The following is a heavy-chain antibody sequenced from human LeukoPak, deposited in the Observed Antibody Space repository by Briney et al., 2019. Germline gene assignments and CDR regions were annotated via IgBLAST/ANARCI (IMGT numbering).Heavy chain of an antibody. CDR2: INARGDT. CDR1: GWSFNDHY. CDR3: ARGQVPAARGYNWFDP. D-gene: IGHD2-2*01. V-gene: IGHV4-34*01. J-gene: IGHJ5*02. Sequence: SETLSLTCAVYGWSFNDHYWNWIRQPPGKGLEWIGEINARGDTNFDPSLKSRVTISVDTSKNQFSLTLRSMIAADTAVYYCARGQVPAARGYNWFDPWGQGTLVTVSS.